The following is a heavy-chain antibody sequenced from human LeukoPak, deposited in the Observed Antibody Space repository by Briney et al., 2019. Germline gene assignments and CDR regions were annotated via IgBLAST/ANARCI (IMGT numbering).Heavy chain of an antibody. Sequence: SETLSLTCTVSGASISSDSNYWAWVRQPPGKGLQWIGSIYHTGSTFYNPSLMNRVSISIDSSKNQFSLKLSSVTVADTALYYCARDISISWFYSWGQGTLVSVSS. J-gene: IGHJ5*01. D-gene: IGHD3-3*02. CDR1: GASISSDSNY. V-gene: IGHV4-39*07. CDR3: ARDISISWFYS. CDR2: IYHTGST.